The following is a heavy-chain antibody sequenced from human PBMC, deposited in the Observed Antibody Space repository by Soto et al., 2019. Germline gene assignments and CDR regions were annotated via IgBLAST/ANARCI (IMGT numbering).Heavy chain of an antibody. V-gene: IGHV2-5*02. CDR1: GFSLSTSGAA. Sequence: QINLKESAPTVVKPTQPLTLTCTFSGFSLSTSGAAVGWIRQPPGRALERVALIYWAGDKRYNRYHPSLDGRVSVTMDTSKNQVALTLTNVDPADTATYFCAHRSTITMFGLVIDNGVWFDPWGQGTRVIVSS. CDR3: AHRSTITMFGLVIDNGVWFDP. CDR2: IYWAGDK. D-gene: IGHD3-10*02. J-gene: IGHJ5*02.